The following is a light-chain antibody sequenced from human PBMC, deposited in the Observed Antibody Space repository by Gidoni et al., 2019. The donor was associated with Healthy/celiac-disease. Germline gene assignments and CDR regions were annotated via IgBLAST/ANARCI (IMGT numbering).Light chain of an antibody. V-gene: IGKV2-28*01. CDR1: QSLLHSNGYNY. CDR3: LQALHTPLT. J-gene: IGKJ4*01. Sequence: DIVMTQSPPSLPVTPGEPASISCRASQSLLHSNGYNYLDWYLQKPGQSPQLLIYLGSSRASGVPDRFSGSGSGTDFTLTISRVEAEDVGVYYCLQALHTPLTFGGGTKVEIK. CDR2: LGS.